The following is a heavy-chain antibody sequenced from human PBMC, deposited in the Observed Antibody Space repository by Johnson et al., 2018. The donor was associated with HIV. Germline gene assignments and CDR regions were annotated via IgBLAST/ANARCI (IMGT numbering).Heavy chain of an antibody. Sequence: VQLVESGGGFVQPGGSLRLSCAASGLTFSSYWMHWVRQGQGQGLVWVSRINGDGRGITYADSVKGRFTISRDNAKNTLYLQMNSLRAEDTAVYYCASFWATGSFDIWGQGTMVTVSS. CDR2: INGDGRGI. D-gene: IGHD3-10*01. V-gene: IGHV3-74*02. CDR1: GLTFSSYW. CDR3: ASFWATGSFDI. J-gene: IGHJ3*02.